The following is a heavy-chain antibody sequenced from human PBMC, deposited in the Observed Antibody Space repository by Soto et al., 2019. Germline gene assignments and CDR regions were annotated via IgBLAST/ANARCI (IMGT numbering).Heavy chain of an antibody. J-gene: IGHJ5*02. CDR2: INHSGST. CDR1: GGSFSDYY. V-gene: IGHV4-34*01. CDR3: ARGGAGTTENWFDP. Sequence: VQLPQWGAGLLKPSETLSLTCAVYGGSFSDYYWTWIRQPQGKGLEWVGEINHSGSTNYNPSLTSRVTISVYTSKNQSSRKLSSVTAAYTAVYYCARGGAGTTENWFDPWVQGTLDTFTS. D-gene: IGHD1-7*01.